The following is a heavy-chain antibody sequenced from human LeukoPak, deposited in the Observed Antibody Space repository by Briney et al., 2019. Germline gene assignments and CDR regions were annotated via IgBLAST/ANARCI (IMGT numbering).Heavy chain of an antibody. Sequence: PGGSLRLSCAASGFTFSSYSMNWVRQAPGKGLEWVSAISGSGLSTYYADSVKGRFTISRDNSKNTLFLQLSRLTPEDTATYYCAKPRYCSTTSCSSYGFDVWGQGTTVTVSS. V-gene: IGHV3-23*01. J-gene: IGHJ6*02. D-gene: IGHD2-2*01. CDR3: AKPRYCSTTSCSSYGFDV. CDR2: ISGSGLST. CDR1: GFTFSSYS.